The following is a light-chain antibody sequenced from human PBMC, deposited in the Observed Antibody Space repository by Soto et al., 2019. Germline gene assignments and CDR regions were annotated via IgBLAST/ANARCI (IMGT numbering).Light chain of an antibody. J-gene: IGKJ2*01. Sequence: IVLTQSPGTLSLPPGERATLSCRASQSVDSNYLAWYQQRPGQAPRLLIHGASSRATGIPDRFSGSGSGTDFTLTISRLEPEDFAVYYCQHYGFVWYTFGQGTKLEIQ. CDR3: QHYGFVWYT. V-gene: IGKV3-20*01. CDR2: GAS. CDR1: QSVDSNY.